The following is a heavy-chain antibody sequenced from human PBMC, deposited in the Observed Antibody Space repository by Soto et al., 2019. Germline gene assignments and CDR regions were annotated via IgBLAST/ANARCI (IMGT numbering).Heavy chain of an antibody. CDR2: INDSGGRT. CDR1: GFTFSRYT. J-gene: IGHJ4*02. D-gene: IGHD6-19*01. Sequence: PGGSLRLSCAASGFTFSRYTMSWVRQAPGKGLEWVSTINDSGGRTYYADPVKGRFTISKDNSKNTLYLQMNSVRAEDTAVYYCAKDLGEVTGTGDGFDYWGRGNLVTVSS. V-gene: IGHV3-23*01. CDR3: AKDLGEVTGTGDGFDY.